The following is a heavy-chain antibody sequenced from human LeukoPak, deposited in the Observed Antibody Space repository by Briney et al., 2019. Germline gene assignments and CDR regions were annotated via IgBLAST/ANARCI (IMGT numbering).Heavy chain of an antibody. J-gene: IGHJ4*02. Sequence: GASVRVSCKASGYTFTGYYIHWVRQAPGQGLEWMGWVNPNSGATNYAQKFLDRVTVTSDTSISTAYMELSRLSSDDTAVYYCARVHSSTLFDSWGQGTLVTVSS. D-gene: IGHD2-2*01. CDR2: VNPNSGAT. CDR3: ARVHSSTLFDS. V-gene: IGHV1-2*02. CDR1: GYTFTGYY.